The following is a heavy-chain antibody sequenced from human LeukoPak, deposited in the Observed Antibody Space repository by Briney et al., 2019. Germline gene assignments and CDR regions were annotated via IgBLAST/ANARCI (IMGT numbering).Heavy chain of an antibody. Sequence: HPGGSLRLSCAASGFTFSSYSMKWVRQAPGKGLDWLSYISSGSSTIYYADSVKGRFTISRDNTKKTLYLEMNSLRAEDTAVYYCARAARYCSSTSCPIVWGKGTTVTVSS. CDR3: ARAARYCSSTSCPIV. V-gene: IGHV3-48*04. CDR1: GFTFSSYS. CDR2: ISSGSSTI. J-gene: IGHJ6*04. D-gene: IGHD2-2*01.